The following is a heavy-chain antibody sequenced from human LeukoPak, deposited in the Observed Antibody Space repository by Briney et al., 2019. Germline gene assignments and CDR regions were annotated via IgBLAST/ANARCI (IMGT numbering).Heavy chain of an antibody. Sequence: ASVRVSCKASGYTFTTYDINWVRQAPGQGLEWMGGIIPIFGTANYAQKFQGRVTITADESTSTAYMELSSLRSEDTAVYYCARGVVPAAIPNYCYYYYMDVWGKGTTVTVSS. J-gene: IGHJ6*03. D-gene: IGHD2-2*02. V-gene: IGHV1-69*13. CDR3: ARGVVPAAIPNYCYYYYMDV. CDR2: IIPIFGTA. CDR1: GYTFTTYD.